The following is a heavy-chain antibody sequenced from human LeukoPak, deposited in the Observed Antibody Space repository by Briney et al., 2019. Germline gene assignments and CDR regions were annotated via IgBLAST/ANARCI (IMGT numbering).Heavy chain of an antibody. Sequence: PGGSLRLSCAASGFTFNGYWMSWVRQAPGKGLEWVSAISGSGGSTYYADSVKGRFTISRDNSKNTLYLQMNSLRAEDTAVYYCAKGATVAYYFDYWGQGTLVTVSS. V-gene: IGHV3-23*01. CDR2: ISGSGGST. J-gene: IGHJ4*02. CDR3: AKGATVAYYFDY. CDR1: GFTFNGYW. D-gene: IGHD4-23*01.